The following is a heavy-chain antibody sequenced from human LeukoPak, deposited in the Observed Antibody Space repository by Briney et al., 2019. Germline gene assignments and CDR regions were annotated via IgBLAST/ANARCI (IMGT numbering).Heavy chain of an antibody. CDR3: ARGSGYLETFDY. Sequence: GGSLRLSCAASGFIFSSYAMHWVRQAPGKGLERVAVISYDGSNKYYADSVKGRFTTSGGNSKNTLYLQMNSLRAEDTAVYNCARGSGYLETFDYWGQGTLVTVSS. CDR1: GFIFSSYA. V-gene: IGHV3-30*04. J-gene: IGHJ4*02. CDR2: ISYDGSNK. D-gene: IGHD3-22*01.